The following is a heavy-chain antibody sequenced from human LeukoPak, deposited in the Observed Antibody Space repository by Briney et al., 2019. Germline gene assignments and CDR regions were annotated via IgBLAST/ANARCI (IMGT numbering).Heavy chain of an antibody. Sequence: KTSETLSLTCIVSGGSISSSIYYWSWIRQHPGKGLEWIGYIYYSGSTYYNPSLKSRVTISVDTSKNQFSLKLSSVTAADTAVYYCARDGLSGYHAFDIWGQGTMVTVSS. CDR3: ARDGLSGYHAFDI. CDR1: GGSISSSIYY. V-gene: IGHV4-31*03. D-gene: IGHD3-16*02. J-gene: IGHJ3*02. CDR2: IYYSGST.